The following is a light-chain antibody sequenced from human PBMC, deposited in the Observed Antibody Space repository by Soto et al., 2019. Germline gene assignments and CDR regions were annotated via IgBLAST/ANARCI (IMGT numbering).Light chain of an antibody. Sequence: QSVLTQPASVSGSPGQSITIACTGTNRDVGSYNLVSWYQQRPGEAPKLIISEVRNRPSGISYRFTGSKSGNTASLTISGLQAEDEADYYCSSYAGSSWVFGGGTKLTVL. CDR3: SSYAGSSWV. J-gene: IGLJ3*02. CDR1: NRDVGSYNL. CDR2: EVR. V-gene: IGLV2-14*01.